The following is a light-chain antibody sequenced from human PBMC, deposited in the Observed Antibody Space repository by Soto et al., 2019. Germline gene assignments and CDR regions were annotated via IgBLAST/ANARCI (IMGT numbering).Light chain of an antibody. CDR1: SSDVGFYNY. CDR3: TSYAGYNNPVV. Sequence: QSALTQPPSASGSPGQSVTISCTGTSSDVGFYNYVSWYQQHPDKAPQLMIYEANKRPSGVPDRFSGSKSGNTASLTVSGLQTDDEADYYCTSYAGYNNPVVFGGGTKVTVL. V-gene: IGLV2-8*01. CDR2: EAN. J-gene: IGLJ3*02.